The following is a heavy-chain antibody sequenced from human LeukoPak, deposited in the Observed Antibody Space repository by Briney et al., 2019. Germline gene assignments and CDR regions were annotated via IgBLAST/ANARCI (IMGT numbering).Heavy chain of an antibody. CDR1: GYSFTTYW. V-gene: IGHV5-51*01. Sequence: GESLNISCKGSGYSFTTYWIGWVRQMPGKGLEWMGIIYPGDSHTRYSPSFQGQVTISVDKSISTAYLQWSSLKASDTAMYYCARPLGYCSSTSCYDAFDIWGQGTMVTVSS. CDR2: IYPGDSHT. J-gene: IGHJ3*02. CDR3: ARPLGYCSSTSCYDAFDI. D-gene: IGHD2-2*01.